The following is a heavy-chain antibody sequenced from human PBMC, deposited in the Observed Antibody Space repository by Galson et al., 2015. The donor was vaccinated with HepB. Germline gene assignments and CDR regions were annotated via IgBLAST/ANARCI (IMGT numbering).Heavy chain of an antibody. J-gene: IGHJ4*02. CDR3: ARLGALVYGSGSYYNRYYFDY. V-gene: IGHV4-39*01. Sequence: ETLSLTCTVSGGSISSSSYYWGWIRQPPGKGLEWIGSIYYSGSTYYNPSLKSRVTISVDTSKNQFSLKLSSVTAADTAVYYCARLGALVYGSGSYYNRYYFDYWGQGTLVTVSS. D-gene: IGHD3-10*01. CDR1: GGSISSSSYY. CDR2: IYYSGST.